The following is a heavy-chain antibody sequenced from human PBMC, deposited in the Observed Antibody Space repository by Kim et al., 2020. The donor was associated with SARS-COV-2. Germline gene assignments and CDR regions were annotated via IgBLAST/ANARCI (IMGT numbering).Heavy chain of an antibody. CDR1: GGSISSGGYY. J-gene: IGHJ4*02. V-gene: IGHV4-31*03. CDR2: IYYSGST. D-gene: IGHD3-9*01. Sequence: SETLSLTFTVSGGSISSGGYYWSWIRQHPGKGLEWIGYIYYSGSTYYNPSLKSRVTISVDTSKNQFSLKLSSVTAADTAVYYCARGFVLRYFVSQYYFDYWGQGTLVTVSS. CDR3: ARGFVLRYFVSQYYFDY.